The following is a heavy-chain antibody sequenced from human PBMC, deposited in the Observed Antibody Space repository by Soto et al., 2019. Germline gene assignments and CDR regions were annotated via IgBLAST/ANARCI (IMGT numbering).Heavy chain of an antibody. CDR3: AALLAAAGTDYFDY. CDR2: IVVGSGNT. D-gene: IGHD6-13*01. V-gene: IGHV1-58*01. CDR1: GFTFTSSA. Sequence: TSVKVSCKASGFTFTSSAVQWVRQARGQRLEWIGWIVVGSGNTNYAQKFQERVTITRDMSTSTAYMELSSLRSEDTAVYYCAALLAAAGTDYFDYWGQGTLVTVSS. J-gene: IGHJ4*02.